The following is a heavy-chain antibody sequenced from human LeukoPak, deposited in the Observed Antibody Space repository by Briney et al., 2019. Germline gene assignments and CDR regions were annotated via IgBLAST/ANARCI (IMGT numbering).Heavy chain of an antibody. CDR1: GFTFSSYA. CDR3: ARDPSSREAVSGTDY. V-gene: IGHV3-21*01. Sequence: GGSLRLSCAASGFTFSSYAMSWVRQAPGKGLEWVSSISTTSTYIYYADSVKGRFSVSRDNAKNSLYLQMNSLRAGDTAVYFCARDPSSREAVSGTDYWGQGTLVTVSS. J-gene: IGHJ4*02. D-gene: IGHD6-19*01. CDR2: ISTTSTYI.